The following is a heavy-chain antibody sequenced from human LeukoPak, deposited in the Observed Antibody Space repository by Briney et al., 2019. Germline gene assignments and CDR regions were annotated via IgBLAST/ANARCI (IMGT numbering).Heavy chain of an antibody. D-gene: IGHD6-19*01. CDR3: AKGPRASGWTYFDY. CDR1: GFTVSSNY. Sequence: GGSLGLSCAASGFTVSSNYMSWVRQAPGKGLEWVSVISGSGGSTYSAESVKGRFTISRDNSKNTLYLQMNSLRVEDTAVYYCAKGPRASGWTYFDYWGQGTLVTVSS. J-gene: IGHJ4*02. V-gene: IGHV3-23*01. CDR2: ISGSGGST.